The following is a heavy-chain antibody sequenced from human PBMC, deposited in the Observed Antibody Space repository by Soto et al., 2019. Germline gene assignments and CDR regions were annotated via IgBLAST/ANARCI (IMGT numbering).Heavy chain of an antibody. CDR1: GVSLNTADTW. Sequence: QVQLQESGSGLVKPSQTLSLTCTVSGVSLNTADTWWSWIRQSPGKGLEFIGYYHSGGSTYYDASIRSLVIISADTSNSQFSLKLSSVTVADTAVYFCVRSRQMESGNDYGLDVWGQGTTVTVSS. CDR3: VRSRQMESGNDYGLDV. CDR2: YHSGGST. V-gene: IGHV4-30-4*01. J-gene: IGHJ6*02. D-gene: IGHD1-1*01.